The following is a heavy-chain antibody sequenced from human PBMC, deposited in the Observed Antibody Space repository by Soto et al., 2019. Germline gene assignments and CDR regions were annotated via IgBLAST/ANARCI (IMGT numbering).Heavy chain of an antibody. CDR3: AKDRERDAWYEDY. D-gene: IGHD6-13*01. CDR1: GXSLSSYS. CDR2: ISGSDGST. Sequence: GSLRLSCVASGXSLSSYSMTWVRQAPGRGLEWVSVISGSDGSTYYADSVKGRFTISRDNSKNTLYLQMNSLRAEDTAVYYCAKDRERDAWYEDYWGQGTLGTVSS. J-gene: IGHJ4*02. V-gene: IGHV3-23*01.